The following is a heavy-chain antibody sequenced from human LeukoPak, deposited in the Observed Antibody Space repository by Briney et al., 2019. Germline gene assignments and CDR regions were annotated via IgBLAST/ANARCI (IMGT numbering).Heavy chain of an antibody. D-gene: IGHD3-10*01. V-gene: IGHV3-23*01. J-gene: IGHJ4*02. CDR1: GFTFSSYA. Sequence: GGSLRLSRAASGFTFSSYAMSWVRQAPGKGLEWVSAISGSGGSTYYADSVKGRFTISRDSSKNTLYLQMNSLRAEDTAVYYCAKGYYYGSGSYFCDYWGQGTLVTVSS. CDR2: ISGSGGST. CDR3: AKGYYYGSGSYFCDY.